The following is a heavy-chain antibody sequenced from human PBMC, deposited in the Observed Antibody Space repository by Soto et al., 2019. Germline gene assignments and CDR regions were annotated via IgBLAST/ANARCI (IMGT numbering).Heavy chain of an antibody. V-gene: IGHV4-34*01. J-gene: IGHJ6*02. CDR1: GGSFSGYY. CDR3: ARGLKSRYYGSGKGGGGMDV. CDR2: INHSGST. D-gene: IGHD3-10*01. Sequence: SETLSLTCAVYGGSFSGYYWSWIRQPPGKGLEWIGEINHSGSTNYNPSLKSRVTISVDTSKNQFSLKLSSVTAADTAVYYCARGLKSRYYGSGKGGGGMDVWGQGTTVTRLL.